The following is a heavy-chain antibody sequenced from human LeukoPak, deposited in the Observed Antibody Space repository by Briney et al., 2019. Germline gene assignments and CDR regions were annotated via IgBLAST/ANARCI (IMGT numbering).Heavy chain of an antibody. Sequence: PGGSLRLSCAASGFPLSSYSINWVRQAPGKGLEWVSYISSCGSAIYYVDSVKGRFTVSRDNAKNSLFLQMNSPRAEDTAVYYCVRVKGSYFDYWGQGALVTVSS. CDR2: ISSCGSAI. CDR1: GFPLSSYS. CDR3: VRVKGSYFDY. V-gene: IGHV3-48*01. J-gene: IGHJ4*02. D-gene: IGHD2-15*01.